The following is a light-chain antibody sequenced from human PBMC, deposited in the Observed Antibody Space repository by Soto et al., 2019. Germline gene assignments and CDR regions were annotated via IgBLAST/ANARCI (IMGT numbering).Light chain of an antibody. J-gene: IGLJ2*01. CDR3: AAWDVTLNGLV. V-gene: IGLV1-47*01. CDR1: SSNIGSNY. Sequence: QSVLTQPPSASGTPGQRVTISCSGSSSNIGSNYVYWYQQVPGTAPRLLMYRASQRPSGVPDRFSGSKSGTSASLAISGLRSEDEADYYCAAWDVTLNGLVFGGGTKLTVL. CDR2: RAS.